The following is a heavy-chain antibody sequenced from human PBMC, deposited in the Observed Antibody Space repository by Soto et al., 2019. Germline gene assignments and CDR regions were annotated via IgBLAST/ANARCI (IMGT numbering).Heavy chain of an antibody. CDR3: ARGEAYRRKVTFYYHGMDL. J-gene: IGHJ6*02. CDR1: GGSFTGYY. CDR2: MNHDGIT. V-gene: IGHV4-34*01. D-gene: IGHD2-2*01. Sequence: QVQLRQWGAGLLKPSETLSLTCGVYGGSFTGYYWTWIRQPPGERLEWIGEMNHDGITNYNPSLHSRVAITLDTSKTQFSLRLTSVPAADKAVYFCARGEAYRRKVTFYYHGMDLWGQGTTVTVSS.